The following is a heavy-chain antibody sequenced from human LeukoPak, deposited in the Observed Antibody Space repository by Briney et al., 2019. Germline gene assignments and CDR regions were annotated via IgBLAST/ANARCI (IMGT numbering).Heavy chain of an antibody. J-gene: IGHJ6*02. Sequence: QTGGSLRLSCAASGFTVSSNYMSWVRQAPGKGLEWVSVIYSGGSTYYADSVKGRFTISRQNSKNTLDLQMNSLRPEDTAVYYCARDGRYCIITSCYGYYGMDGGGQGTTVTVTS. D-gene: IGHD2-2*01. CDR3: ARDGRYCIITSCYGYYGMDG. V-gene: IGHV3-53*04. CDR1: GFTVSSNY. CDR2: IYSGGST.